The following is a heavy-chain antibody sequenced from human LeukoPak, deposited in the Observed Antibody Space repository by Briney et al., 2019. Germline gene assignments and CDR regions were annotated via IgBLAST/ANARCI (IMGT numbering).Heavy chain of an antibody. Sequence: YPSETLSLTCTVSGGSISSYYWSWIRQPPGKGLEWIGYIYYSGSTNYNPSLKSRVTISVDTSKNQFSLKLSSVTAADTAVYYCARHGGAGSGYDFPSYYYGMGVWGQGTTVTVSS. J-gene: IGHJ6*02. V-gene: IGHV4-59*08. CDR3: ARHGGAGSGYDFPSYYYGMGV. CDR1: GGSISSYY. CDR2: IYYSGST. D-gene: IGHD5-12*01.